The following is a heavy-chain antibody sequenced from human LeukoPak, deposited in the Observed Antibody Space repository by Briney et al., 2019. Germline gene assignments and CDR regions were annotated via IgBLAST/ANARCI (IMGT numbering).Heavy chain of an antibody. V-gene: IGHV3-13*01. CDR1: GFTLSSYD. J-gene: IGHJ4*02. D-gene: IGHD3-22*01. CDR2: IGTAGDT. CDR3: ARGQYYYDSSGYSLFDY. Sequence: PGGSLRLSCAASGFTLSSYDMHWVRQATGKGLEWVSAIGTAGDTYYPGSVKGRFTISRENAKNSLYLQMNSLRAGDTAVYYCARGQYYYDSSGYSLFDYWGQGTLVTVSS.